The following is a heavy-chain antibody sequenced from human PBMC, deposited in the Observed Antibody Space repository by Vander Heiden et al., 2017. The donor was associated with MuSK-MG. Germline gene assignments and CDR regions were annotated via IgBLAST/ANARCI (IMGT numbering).Heavy chain of an antibody. CDR2: IFWNDDK. V-gene: IGHV2-5*01. D-gene: IGHD2-8*02. Sequence: QITLKESGPTLVKPTQTLTLTSTFSGFSLSTSQVGVAWLRQPPGKALEWLAMIFWNDDKRYSPSLKSRLTITKDTSKNQVVLTMTDMDPVDTATYYCAHRLLRRSGGQEFDYWGQGTLVTVSS. CDR1: GFSLSTSQVG. J-gene: IGHJ4*02. CDR3: AHRLLRRSGGQEFDY.